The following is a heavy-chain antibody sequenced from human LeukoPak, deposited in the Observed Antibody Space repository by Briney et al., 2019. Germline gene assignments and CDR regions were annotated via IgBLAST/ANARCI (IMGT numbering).Heavy chain of an antibody. CDR1: GYTFTSYG. J-gene: IGHJ4*02. V-gene: IGHV1-18*01. CDR3: ARDKKYYYDSSGYWEDY. D-gene: IGHD3-22*01. Sequence: ASVTVSCKASGYTFTSYGISWVRQAPGQGLEWMGWISAYNGNTNYAQKLQGRVTMTTDTSTSTAYMELRSLRSDDTAVYYCARDKKYYYDSSGYWEDYWGQGTLVTVSS. CDR2: ISAYNGNT.